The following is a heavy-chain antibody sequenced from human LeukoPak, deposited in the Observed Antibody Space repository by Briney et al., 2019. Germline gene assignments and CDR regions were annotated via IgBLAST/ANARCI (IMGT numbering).Heavy chain of an antibody. Sequence: SETLSLTCTVSGGSISSGGYYWSWIRQHPGKGLEWIGYIYYSGSTYYNPSLKSRVTISVDTSRKQFALKLSSVAAADTAVYYCARCSADYGDYWGQGTLVTVSS. V-gene: IGHV4-30-4*08. J-gene: IGHJ4*02. CDR1: GGSISSGGYY. CDR3: ARCSADYGDY. CDR2: IYYSGST.